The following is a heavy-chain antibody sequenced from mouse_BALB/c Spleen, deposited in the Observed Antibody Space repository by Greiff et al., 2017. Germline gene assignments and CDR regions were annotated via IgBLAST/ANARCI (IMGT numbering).Heavy chain of an antibody. V-gene: IGHV2-9*02. CDR3: AREYDFYAMDY. CDR1: GFSLTSYG. CDR2: IWAGGST. D-gene: IGHD2-10*02. Sequence: VNLVESGPGLVAPSQSLSITCTVSGFSLTSYGVHWVRQPPGKGLEWLGVIWAGGSTNYNSALMSRLSISKDNSKSQVFLKMNSLQTDDTAMYYCAREYDFYAMDYWGQGTSVTVSS. J-gene: IGHJ4*01.